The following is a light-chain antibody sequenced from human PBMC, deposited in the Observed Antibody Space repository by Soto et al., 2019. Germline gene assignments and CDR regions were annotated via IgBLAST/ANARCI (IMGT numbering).Light chain of an antibody. V-gene: IGLV2-14*01. J-gene: IGLJ1*01. CDR1: SSDVGGYNY. CDR2: DVS. Sequence: QSVLTQPASVSGSPGQSSTISCTGTSSDVGGYNYVSWYQQHPGKVPKLVIYDVSTRPSGVSNRFSGSKSDNTASLTISGLQAEDEADYYCSSYTSSSTYVFGIGTKVTVL. CDR3: SSYTSSSTYV.